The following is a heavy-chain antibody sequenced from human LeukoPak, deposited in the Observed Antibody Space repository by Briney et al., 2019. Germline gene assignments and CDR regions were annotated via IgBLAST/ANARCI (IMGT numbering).Heavy chain of an antibody. Sequence: ASVKVSCKASGYTFTSYGISWVRQPPGQGLEWMGWISAYNGNTNYAQKLQGRVTMTTDTSTSTAYMELRSLRSDDTAVYYCARIFPHVLTMSSGLRGYMDVWGKGTTVTVSS. J-gene: IGHJ6*03. CDR2: ISAYNGNT. CDR3: ARIFPHVLTMSSGLRGYMDV. CDR1: GYTFTSYG. D-gene: IGHD6-19*01. V-gene: IGHV1-18*01.